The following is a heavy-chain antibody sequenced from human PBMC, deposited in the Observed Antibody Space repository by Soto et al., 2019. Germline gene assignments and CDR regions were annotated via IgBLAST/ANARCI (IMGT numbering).Heavy chain of an antibody. J-gene: IGHJ5*01. D-gene: IGHD3-10*01. CDR2: ISGSGDST. V-gene: IGHV3-23*01. Sequence: GGSLRLSCAASGFTFNTYAMSWVRQAPGKGLEWVSAISGSGDSTYYADSVKGRFTISRDNSKNTLYLQMNRLRAEDTAVYYCAKYPRHYDSGSYYNSWSDSWGQGTLVTVSS. CDR3: AKYPRHYDSGSYYNSWSDS. CDR1: GFTFNTYA.